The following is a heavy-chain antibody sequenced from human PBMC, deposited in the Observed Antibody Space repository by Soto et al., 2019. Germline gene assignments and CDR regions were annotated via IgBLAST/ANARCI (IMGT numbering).Heavy chain of an antibody. CDR3: ARTRGPRYYYDSSGYFDY. J-gene: IGHJ4*02. CDR1: GYTFTSYG. D-gene: IGHD3-22*01. CDR2: ISAYNGNT. V-gene: IGHV1-18*04. Sequence: QVQLVQSGAEVKKPGASVKVSCKASGYTFTSYGISWVRQAPGQGLEWMGWISAYNGNTNYAQKLQGRVTMTTDTSTRTAYMELRSLRSDDTAVYYCARTRGPRYYYDSSGYFDYWGQGTLVTVSS.